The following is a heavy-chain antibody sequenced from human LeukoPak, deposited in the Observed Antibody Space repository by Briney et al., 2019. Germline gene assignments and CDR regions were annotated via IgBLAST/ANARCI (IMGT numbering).Heavy chain of an antibody. V-gene: IGHV1-69*13. CDR2: IIPIFGTA. CDR1: GGTFSSYA. D-gene: IGHD3-10*01. J-gene: IGHJ4*02. Sequence: ASVKVSCKASGGTFSSYAISWVRQAPGQGLEWMGGIIPIFGTANYAQKFQGRVTITADESTSTAYMKLISLRSEDTAVYYCARDDPFYGSGVIDYWGQGTLVTVSS. CDR3: ARDDPFYGSGVIDY.